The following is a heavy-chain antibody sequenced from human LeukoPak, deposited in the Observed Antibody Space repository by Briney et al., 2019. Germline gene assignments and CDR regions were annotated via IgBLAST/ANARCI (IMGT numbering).Heavy chain of an antibody. CDR3: ARDRGYRSFDY. CDR2: IKPDGTVT. V-gene: IGHV3-7*01. Sequence: GGSLRLSCEASGFTVSTSWMDWVRQAPGKGLEWVANIKPDGTVTTSVDSVKGRFTISRDNAKNSLYLQMNSLRVEDTAVYYCARDRGYRSFDYWGQGTLVTVSS. J-gene: IGHJ4*02. CDR1: GFTVSTSW. D-gene: IGHD6-19*01.